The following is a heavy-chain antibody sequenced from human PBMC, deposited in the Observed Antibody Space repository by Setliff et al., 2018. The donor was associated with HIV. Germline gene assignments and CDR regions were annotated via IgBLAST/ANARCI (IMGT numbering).Heavy chain of an antibody. V-gene: IGHV4-59*01. Sequence: SETLSLTCTVSGGSISNYYWSWIRQPPGKGLEWIGYIYFTGNTNHNPSLKSRVTISLDTSKNQFSLRLSSVTALDTAVYYCSRLYGSGHYFAFDFWGQGALVTVSS. CDR3: SRLYGSGHYFAFDF. CDR1: GGSISNYY. J-gene: IGHJ4*02. D-gene: IGHD3-10*01. CDR2: IYFTGNT.